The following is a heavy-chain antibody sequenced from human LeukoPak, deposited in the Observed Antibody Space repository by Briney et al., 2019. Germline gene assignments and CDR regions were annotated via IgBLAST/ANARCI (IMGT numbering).Heavy chain of an antibody. D-gene: IGHD3-9*01. CDR2: IRYGGSNK. Sequence: GGSLRLSCAASGFTFSSYGMHWVRQAPGKGLEWVAFIRYGGSNKYYADSVKGRFTISRDNSKNTLYLQMNSLRAEDTAVYYCAKDLYYDILTGPFDYWGQGTLVTVSS. CDR1: GFTFSSYG. V-gene: IGHV3-30*02. J-gene: IGHJ4*02. CDR3: AKDLYYDILTGPFDY.